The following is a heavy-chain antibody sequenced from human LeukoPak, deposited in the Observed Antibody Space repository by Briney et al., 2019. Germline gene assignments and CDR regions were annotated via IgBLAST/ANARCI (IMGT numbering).Heavy chain of an antibody. J-gene: IGHJ4*02. CDR2: IYYSGST. D-gene: IGHD3-9*01. CDR1: GGSISSYY. V-gene: IGHV4-59*01. CDR3: ARDIPTGYHDY. Sequence: SETLSLTCTVSGGSISSYYWSWIRQPPGRGLEWIGYIYYSGSTNYNPSLKSRVTISVDTSKNQFSLKLSSVTAADTAVYYCARDIPTGYHDYWGQGTLVTVSS.